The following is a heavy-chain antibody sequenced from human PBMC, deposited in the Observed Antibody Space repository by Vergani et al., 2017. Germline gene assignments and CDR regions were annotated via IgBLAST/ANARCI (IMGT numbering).Heavy chain of an antibody. CDR3: ARGLRLLYNRFDP. CDR2: TWYDGNNK. V-gene: IGHV3-33*01. Sequence: QVQLVESGGGVVQPGRSLRLSCPASGFTFHQYGMHWVRQAPGKGLEWVAVTWYDGNNKQYADSVKGRFTISRDNSKNTMYLQMNSLRDEDTGVYYCARGLRLLYNRFDPWGQGTLVTVSS. D-gene: IGHD1-14*01. CDR1: GFTFHQYG. J-gene: IGHJ5*02.